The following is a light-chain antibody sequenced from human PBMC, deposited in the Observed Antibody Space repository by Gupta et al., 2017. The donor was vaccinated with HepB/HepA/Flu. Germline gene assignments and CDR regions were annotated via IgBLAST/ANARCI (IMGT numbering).Light chain of an antibody. J-gene: IGKJ5*01. CDR3: QQYGSSFPIT. CDR1: QTVNSRY. Sequence: EIVLTQSPGILSLSPGERVTLSCRASQTVNSRYFAWYQQKPGQAPRVLIYGASSRATGTPDRFSGSGSGTDFTLTISRLEREDFAVYYCQQYGSSFPITFGQGTRLDI. V-gene: IGKV3-20*01. CDR2: GAS.